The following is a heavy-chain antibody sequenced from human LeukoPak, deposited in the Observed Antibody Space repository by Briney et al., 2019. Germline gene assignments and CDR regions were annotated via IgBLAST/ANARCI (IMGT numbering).Heavy chain of an antibody. CDR3: ARNPQYYHDSSGYDWYFDL. Sequence: SETLSLTCTVSGGSISSYYWSWIRQPAGKGLEWIGRIYTSGSTNYNPSLKSRATISVDTSKNQFSLKLRSVTAADTAVYYCARNPQYYHDSSGYDWYFDLWGRGTLVTVSS. J-gene: IGHJ2*01. CDR2: IYTSGST. V-gene: IGHV4-4*07. D-gene: IGHD3-22*01. CDR1: GGSISSYY.